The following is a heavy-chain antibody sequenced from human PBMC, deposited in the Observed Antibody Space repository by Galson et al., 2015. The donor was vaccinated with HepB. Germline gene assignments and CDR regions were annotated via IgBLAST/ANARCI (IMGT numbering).Heavy chain of an antibody. V-gene: IGHV2-5*02. D-gene: IGHD1-14*01. CDR2: VYWDDDK. Sequence: PALVKPTQTLTLTCTFAGFSLETRSVAVAWFRQPPGKALEWLALVYWDDDKRYSPSLKNDITITRDTSKNEVVLTMTNMDTVDTATYFCTYRRDTSSEFAYWAQGTLVIVSS. CDR1: GFSLETRSVA. J-gene: IGHJ4*02. CDR3: TYRRDTSSEFAY.